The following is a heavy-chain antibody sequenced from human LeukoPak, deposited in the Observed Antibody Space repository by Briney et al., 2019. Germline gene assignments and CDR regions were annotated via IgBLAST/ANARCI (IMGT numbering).Heavy chain of an antibody. J-gene: IGHJ5*02. Sequence: GASVKVSCKASGGTFSSYAISWVRQAPGQGLEWMGGIIPIFGTAIYAQKFQGRVTMTEDTSTDTAYMELSSLRSEDTAVYYCATFADREQQLVNWFDPWGQGTLVTVSS. V-gene: IGHV1-69*06. CDR3: ATFADREQQLVNWFDP. CDR1: GGTFSSYA. CDR2: IIPIFGTA. D-gene: IGHD6-13*01.